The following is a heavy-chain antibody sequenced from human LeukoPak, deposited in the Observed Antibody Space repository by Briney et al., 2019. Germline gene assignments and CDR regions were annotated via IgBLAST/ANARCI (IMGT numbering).Heavy chain of an antibody. CDR1: GFTFDDYG. D-gene: IGHD2-2*03. J-gene: IGHJ4*02. Sequence: GGSLRLSCAASGFTFDDYGMSWVRQAPGKGLEWVPGINWNGGSTGYADSVKGRFTISRDNAKNSLYLQMNSLRAEDTALYYCAREGGYCSSTSCYPYWGQGTLVTVSS. V-gene: IGHV3-20*04. CDR3: AREGGYCSSTSCYPY. CDR2: INWNGGST.